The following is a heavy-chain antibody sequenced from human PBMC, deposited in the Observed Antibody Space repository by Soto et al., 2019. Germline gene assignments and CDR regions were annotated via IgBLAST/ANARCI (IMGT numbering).Heavy chain of an antibody. Sequence: QVQLVQSGDEVKKPGSSVKVSCKASGGTFSSYAISWVRQAPGQGLEWMGGIIPISDTTNHAQKFQGRVTITADESTSTGYMELSSLRSEDTAVYYCARSQGSSTSLEIYYYYYYGMDVWGQGTTVTVSS. V-gene: IGHV1-69*01. D-gene: IGHD2-2*01. CDR2: IIPISDTT. CDR1: GGTFSSYA. J-gene: IGHJ6*02. CDR3: ARSQGSSTSLEIYYYYYYGMDV.